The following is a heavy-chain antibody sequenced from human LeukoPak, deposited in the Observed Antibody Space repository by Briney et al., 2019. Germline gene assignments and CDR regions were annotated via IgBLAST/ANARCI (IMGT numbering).Heavy chain of an antibody. CDR3: AGSGYYYDSSGLYYFDY. Sequence: GGSLRLSCAASGFTVSSNYMSWVRQAPGKGLEWVSVIYSGGSTYYADSVKGRFTISRDNSKNTLYLQMNSLRAEDTAVYYCAGSGYYYDSSGLYYFDYWGQGTLVTVSS. CDR2: IYSGGST. D-gene: IGHD3-22*01. CDR1: GFTVSSNY. V-gene: IGHV3-53*01. J-gene: IGHJ4*02.